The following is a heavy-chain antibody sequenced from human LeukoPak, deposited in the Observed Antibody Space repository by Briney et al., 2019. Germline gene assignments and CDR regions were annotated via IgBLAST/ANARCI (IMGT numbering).Heavy chain of an antibody. Sequence: GASVKVSCKASGYTFTSYGISWVRQAPGQGLEWMGWISAYNGNTNYAQKLQGRVTMTTDTSTSTAYMELRSLRSDDTAVYYCARDKLRYFDWLLYRGYYFDYWGQGTLVTVSS. CDR1: GYTFTSYG. V-gene: IGHV1-18*01. D-gene: IGHD3-9*01. J-gene: IGHJ4*02. CDR2: ISAYNGNT. CDR3: ARDKLRYFDWLLYRGYYFDY.